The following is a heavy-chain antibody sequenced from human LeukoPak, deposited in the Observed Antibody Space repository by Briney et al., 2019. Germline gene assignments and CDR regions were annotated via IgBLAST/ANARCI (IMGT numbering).Heavy chain of an antibody. Sequence: GGSLRLSCAASGFTFSSYAMSWVRQAPGKGLEWVSAISDSGANTYYADSVRGRFTISRDNSKNTLYLQKNSLRADDTAIYYCAKSMTLQWRGFFDLWGRGTHVTVSS. V-gene: IGHV3-23*01. CDR1: GFTFSSYA. D-gene: IGHD6-19*01. CDR3: AKSMTLQWRGFFDL. J-gene: IGHJ2*01. CDR2: ISDSGANT.